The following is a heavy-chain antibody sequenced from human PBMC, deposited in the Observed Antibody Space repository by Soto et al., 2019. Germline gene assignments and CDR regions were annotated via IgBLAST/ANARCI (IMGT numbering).Heavy chain of an antibody. D-gene: IGHD5-18*01. CDR2: IYYSGST. V-gene: IGHV4-39*01. CDR3: ARLGIQLWWSAGDYYGIDV. CDR1: GGSISSSSYY. J-gene: IGHJ6*02. Sequence: PSETLSLTCTVSGGSISSSSYYWGWIRQPPGKGLEWIGSIYYSGSTYYNPSLKSRVTISVDTSKNQFSLKLSSVTAADTAVYYCARLGIQLWWSAGDYYGIDVWGQGTTVP.